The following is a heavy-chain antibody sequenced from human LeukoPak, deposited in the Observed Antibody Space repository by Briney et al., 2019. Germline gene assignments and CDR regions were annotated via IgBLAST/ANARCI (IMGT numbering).Heavy chain of an antibody. CDR3: ARDLKGVLIYFYYMDV. CDR1: GFTFSSYW. V-gene: IGHV3-7*01. CDR2: IKQDGSEK. J-gene: IGHJ6*03. Sequence: GGSLTLSCAASGFTFSSYWMSWVRQAPGKELEGVANIKQDGSEKYYVDSVKGRFSISRDNAKNSLYLQMNSLRAEDTAVYYCARDLKGVLIYFYYMDVWGKGTTVTVSS. D-gene: IGHD3-16*01.